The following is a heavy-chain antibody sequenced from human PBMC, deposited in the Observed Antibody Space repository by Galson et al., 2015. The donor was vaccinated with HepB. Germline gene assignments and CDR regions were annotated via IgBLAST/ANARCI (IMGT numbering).Heavy chain of an antibody. Sequence: SLRLSCAASGFTFSSYNMNWVRQAPGKGLEWVSYISNGGRTIDYADSVKGRFAISRDNATKSLYLQMNSLRAEDTAVCYCARDAGYSRSHDAFDFWGQGTMVTVSS. J-gene: IGHJ3*01. V-gene: IGHV3-48*01. CDR2: ISNGGRTI. CDR3: ARDAGYSRSHDAFDF. CDR1: GFTFSSYN. D-gene: IGHD6-13*01.